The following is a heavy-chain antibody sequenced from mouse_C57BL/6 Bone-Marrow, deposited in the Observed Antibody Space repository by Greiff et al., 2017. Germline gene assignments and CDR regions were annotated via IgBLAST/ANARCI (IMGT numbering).Heavy chain of an antibody. D-gene: IGHD1-1*01. J-gene: IGHJ2*01. CDR3: ASDYGSRGNC. CDR1: GYTFTSYG. V-gene: IGHV1-81*01. CDR2: IYPRSGNT. Sequence: QVQLQQSGAELARPGASVKLSCKASGYTFTSYGISWVKQRPGQGLEWIGEIYPRSGNTYYNEKFKGKATLTADQSSSTAYMELRSLTSEDSAVXFCASDYGSRGNCWGQGTTLTVSS.